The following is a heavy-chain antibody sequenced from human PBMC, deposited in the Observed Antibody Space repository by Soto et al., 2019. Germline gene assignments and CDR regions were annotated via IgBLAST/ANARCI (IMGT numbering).Heavy chain of an antibody. CDR3: TTVIVVVVAATTHDAFDI. Sequence: GGSLRLSCAASGFTFSNAWMSWVRQAPGKGLEWVGRIKSKTDGGTTDYAAPVKGRFTISRDDSKNTLYLQMNSLKAEDTAVYYCTTVIVVVVAATTHDAFDIWGQGTMVTVSS. J-gene: IGHJ3*02. V-gene: IGHV3-15*01. CDR1: GFTFSNAW. D-gene: IGHD2-15*01. CDR2: IKSKTDGGTT.